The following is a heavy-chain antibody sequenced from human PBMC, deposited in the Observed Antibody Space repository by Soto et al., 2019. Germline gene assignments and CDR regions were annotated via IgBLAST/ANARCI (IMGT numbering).Heavy chain of an antibody. Sequence: QVQMQESGPGLVKSSETLSLTCTVSGGSISSYYWSWIRQPPGKGLEWIGYIYYSGSTNYNPSLKSRVTISVDTSKYQFSLKLSSVTAADTAVYYCARTDSSGSDYYYGMDAWGLGTTVTVSS. J-gene: IGHJ6*02. CDR1: GGSISSYY. V-gene: IGHV4-59*01. D-gene: IGHD3-22*01. CDR3: ARTDSSGSDYYYGMDA. CDR2: IYYSGST.